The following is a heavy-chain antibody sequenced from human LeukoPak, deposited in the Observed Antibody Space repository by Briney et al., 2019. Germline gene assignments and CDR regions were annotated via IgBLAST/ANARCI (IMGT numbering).Heavy chain of an antibody. J-gene: IGHJ4*02. CDR1: GFIFDDYA. CDR3: AKDIGDFPRGGYFDY. D-gene: IGHD3-3*01. CDR2: ISWNSGSI. V-gene: IGHV3-9*01. Sequence: PGGSLRLSCAASGFIFDDYAMHWVRQAPGKALEWVSDISWNSGSIDYADSVKGRFTISRDNAKNSLYLQMNSLRAEDTALYYCAKDIGDFPRGGYFDYWGQGTLVTVSS.